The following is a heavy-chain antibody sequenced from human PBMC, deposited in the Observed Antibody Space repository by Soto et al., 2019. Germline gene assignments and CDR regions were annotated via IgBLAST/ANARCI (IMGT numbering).Heavy chain of an antibody. CDR2: IRNKGRDYST. Sequence: EVRLVESGGGLVQPGGSLRLSCAASGFTFSDHYMDWVRQAPGKGLEWVGRIRNKGRDYSTSYAASVKCRFAISRDDSKNSVYLLMNSLNTEDTAVYYCTRTRIPTFGVLAYLYDLDVWGQGTTVTV. CDR1: GFTFSDHY. D-gene: IGHD3-3*01. CDR3: TRTRIPTFGVLAYLYDLDV. J-gene: IGHJ6*02. V-gene: IGHV3-72*01.